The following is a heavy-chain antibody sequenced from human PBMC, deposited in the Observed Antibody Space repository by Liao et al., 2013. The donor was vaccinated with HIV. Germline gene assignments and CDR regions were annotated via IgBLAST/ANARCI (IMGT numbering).Heavy chain of an antibody. CDR1: GGSISSYY. D-gene: IGHD1-26*01. J-gene: IGHJ4*02. CDR3: ARITERVGVTYFDY. CDR2: IYASGST. V-gene: IGHV4-4*07. Sequence: QVQLQESGPGLVKPSETLSLTCTVSGGSISSYYWNWIRQPAGKGLEWLGRIYASGSTNYNPSLKSRVTMSVDTSKNQFSLKLRSVTAADTAVYYCARITERVGVTYFDYWGQGILVTVSS.